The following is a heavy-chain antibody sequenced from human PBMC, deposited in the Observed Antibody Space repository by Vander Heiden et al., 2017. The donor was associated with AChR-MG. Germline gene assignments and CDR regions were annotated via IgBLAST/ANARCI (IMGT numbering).Heavy chain of an antibody. J-gene: IGHJ4*02. CDR3: AREANDFGDFVPDY. D-gene: IGHD4-17*01. CDR1: GFTFSSYG. CDR2: ISSSSSYI. V-gene: IGHV3-21*01. Sequence: EVQLVESGGGLVKPGGSLRLSCAASGFTFSSYGMSWVSQAPGKGLEYVSSISSSSSYIYYADSVKGRFTISRDNAKNSLYLRMNSLRAEDTAVYYCAREANDFGDFVPDYWGQGTLVTVSS.